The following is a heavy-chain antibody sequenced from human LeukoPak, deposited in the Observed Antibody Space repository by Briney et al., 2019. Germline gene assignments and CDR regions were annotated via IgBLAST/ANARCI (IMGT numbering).Heavy chain of an antibody. D-gene: IGHD1-1*01. CDR1: GGSISSYY. J-gene: IGHJ5*02. CDR3: ARAPTGTGGWNWFYP. Sequence: SETLSLTCTVSGGSISSYYWSWIRQPAGKGLELIGRIYTSGTTHYNPSLKSRVTMSVDTSKNQFSLKLSSVTAADTAVYYCARAPTGTGGWNWFYPWGQGTLVTVSS. CDR2: IYTSGTT. V-gene: IGHV4-4*07.